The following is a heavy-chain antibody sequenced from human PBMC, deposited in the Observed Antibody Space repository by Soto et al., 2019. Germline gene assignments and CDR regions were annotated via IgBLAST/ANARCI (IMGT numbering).Heavy chain of an antibody. CDR3: ASPDSSGYSAFDI. V-gene: IGHV1-18*04. CDR2: ISAYNGNT. D-gene: IGHD3-22*01. CDR1: GYTFTSYG. J-gene: IGHJ3*02. Sequence: ASVKVSCKASGYTFTSYGISWVRQAPGQGLEWMGWISAYNGNTNYAQKLQGRVAMTTDTSTSTAYMELRSLRSDDTAVYYCASPDSSGYSAFDIWGQGTMVTVSS.